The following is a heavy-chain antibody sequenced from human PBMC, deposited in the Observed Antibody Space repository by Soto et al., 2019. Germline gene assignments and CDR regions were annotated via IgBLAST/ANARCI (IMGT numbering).Heavy chain of an antibody. CDR1: GFTFSSYG. D-gene: IGHD6-19*01. J-gene: IGHJ6*02. CDR2: ISYDGSNK. Sequence: PGGSLRLSCAASGFTFSSYGMHWVRQAPGKGLEWVAVISYDGSNKYYADSVKGRFTISRDNSKNTLYLQMNSLRAEDTAVYYCAKDRGSLYSGYGSIAVAGYYYYYGMDVWGQGTTVTVSS. V-gene: IGHV3-30*18. CDR3: AKDRGSLYSGYGSIAVAGYYYYYGMDV.